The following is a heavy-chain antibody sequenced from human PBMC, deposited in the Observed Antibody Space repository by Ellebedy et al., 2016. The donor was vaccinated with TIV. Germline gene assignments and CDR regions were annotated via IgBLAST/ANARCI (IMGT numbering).Heavy chain of an antibody. Sequence: GGSLRLXXAASGFAFSGYAMSWVRQAPGKGLEWVSSISYSSDITHYADSVKGRFTISRDNSKNILYLQMNSLRVEDTAVYYCVKGAWLDDWGQGTLVTVSS. CDR1: GFAFSGYA. V-gene: IGHV3-23*01. CDR2: ISYSSDIT. J-gene: IGHJ4*02. D-gene: IGHD1-26*01. CDR3: VKGAWLDD.